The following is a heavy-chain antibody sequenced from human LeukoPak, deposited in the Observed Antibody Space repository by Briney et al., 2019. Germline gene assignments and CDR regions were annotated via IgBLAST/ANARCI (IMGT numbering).Heavy chain of an antibody. Sequence: GGSLRLSCAASGFTFSNAWMSWVRQAPGKGLDWVSYISTSGSTIYHADSVKGRFTISRDNAKNSLYLQMNSLRAEDTAVYYCATSRGSWPDYFDYWGQGTLVTVSS. J-gene: IGHJ4*02. D-gene: IGHD6-13*01. CDR1: GFTFSNAW. V-gene: IGHV3-11*04. CDR3: ATSRGSWPDYFDY. CDR2: ISTSGSTI.